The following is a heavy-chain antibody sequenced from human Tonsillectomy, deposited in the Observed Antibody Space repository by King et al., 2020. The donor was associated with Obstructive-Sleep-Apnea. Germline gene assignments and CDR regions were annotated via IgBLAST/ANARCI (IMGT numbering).Heavy chain of an antibody. D-gene: IGHD3-16*01. Sequence: VQLVESGGGLVQPGGSVRLSCGASGFTFSSYWMTWVRQAPGKGLEWVANIKQDGSVKNYEDSVKGRFTISRDNAKKSVFLQMNSLTAEDTAVYYCAREYWGPDNWGQGTLVTVSS. CDR3: AREYWGPDN. V-gene: IGHV3-7*01. CDR1: GFTFSSYW. J-gene: IGHJ4*02. CDR2: IKQDGSVK.